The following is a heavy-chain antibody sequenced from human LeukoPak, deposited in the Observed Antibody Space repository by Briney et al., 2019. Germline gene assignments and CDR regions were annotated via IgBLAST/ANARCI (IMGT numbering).Heavy chain of an antibody. V-gene: IGHV1-18*01. CDR3: ARVYYYDSSGYFDY. CDR1: GYTFTSYG. D-gene: IGHD3-22*01. CDR2: ISAYNGNT. J-gene: IGHJ4*02. Sequence: GAPVKVSCKASGYTFTSYGISWVRQAPGQGLEWMGWISAYNGNTNYAQKLQGRVTMTTDTSTSTAYMELRSLRSDDTAVYYCARVYYYDSSGYFDYWGQGTLVTVSS.